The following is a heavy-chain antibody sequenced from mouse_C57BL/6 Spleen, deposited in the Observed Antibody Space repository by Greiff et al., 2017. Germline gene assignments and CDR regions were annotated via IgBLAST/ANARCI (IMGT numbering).Heavy chain of an antibody. CDR3: ARGGYYYGSSGYCDV. D-gene: IGHD1-1*01. CDR1: GYTFTSYW. J-gene: IGHJ1*03. V-gene: IGHV1-59*01. Sequence: QVQLQQSGAELVRPGTSVKLSCKASGYTFTSYWMHWVKQRPGQGLEWIGVIDPTDSHTKYNQTFKGKATLTVETSSSTAYMQLSSLTSEDSAVYYCARGGYYYGSSGYCDVWGTGTTVTVSS. CDR2: IDPTDSHT.